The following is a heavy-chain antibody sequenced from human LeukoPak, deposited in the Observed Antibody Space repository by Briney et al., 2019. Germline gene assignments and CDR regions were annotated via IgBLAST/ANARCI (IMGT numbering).Heavy chain of an antibody. V-gene: IGHV4-4*09. CDR2: IYTTGTT. Sequence: SETLSLTCTVSGGSFSSYYWSWIRQPPGKGLEWIGYIYTTGTTSYNPSLKSRVTISLDTSKNQFSLRLSSVTAADTAVYYCARERYDFWSFDYWGQGTLVTFSS. CDR3: ARERYDFWSFDY. J-gene: IGHJ4*02. CDR1: GGSFSSYY. D-gene: IGHD3-3*01.